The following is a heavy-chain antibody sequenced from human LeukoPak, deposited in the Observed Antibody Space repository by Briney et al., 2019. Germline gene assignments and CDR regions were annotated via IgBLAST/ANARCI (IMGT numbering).Heavy chain of an antibody. D-gene: IGHD1-26*01. CDR3: AKGSREWELLDAFDI. CDR2: ISGSGVRT. V-gene: IGHV3-23*01. CDR1: GFTFNNYG. Sequence: PGGSLRLSCAASGFTFNNYGMSWVRQAPGKGLEWVSGISGSGVRTDYADSVKGRFTISRDNAKNTLYLQMSSLRAEDTAVYYCAKGSREWELLDAFDIWGQGTMVTVSS. J-gene: IGHJ3*02.